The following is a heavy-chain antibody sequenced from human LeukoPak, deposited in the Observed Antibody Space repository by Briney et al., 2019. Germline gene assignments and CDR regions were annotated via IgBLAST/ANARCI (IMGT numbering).Heavy chain of an antibody. CDR1: GFTFSNYA. V-gene: IGHV3-23*01. CDR2: VSGSGGST. J-gene: IGHJ4*02. D-gene: IGHD3-22*01. Sequence: GGSLRLSCAASGFTFSNYAMMGVRHDPGEGLAWVSTVSGSGGSTYYADSVKGRFTISRDNSKNTLYLQMNSLRAEDTAVYYCAKEFGDSSGYYFFDYWGQGTLVTVSS. CDR3: AKEFGDSSGYYFFDY.